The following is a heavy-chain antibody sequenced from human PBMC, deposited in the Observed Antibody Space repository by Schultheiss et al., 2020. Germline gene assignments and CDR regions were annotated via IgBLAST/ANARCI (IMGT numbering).Heavy chain of an antibody. CDR3: AKGLRYFDWLSPGWFDP. V-gene: IGHV3-21*04. CDR2: ISSSSSYI. Sequence: GESLKISCAASGFTFSSYAMSWVRQAPGKGLEWVSAISSSSSYIYYADSVKGRFTISRDNAKNSLYLQMNSLRAEDTAVYYCAKGLRYFDWLSPGWFDPWGQGTLVTVSS. CDR1: GFTFSSYA. D-gene: IGHD3-9*01. J-gene: IGHJ5*02.